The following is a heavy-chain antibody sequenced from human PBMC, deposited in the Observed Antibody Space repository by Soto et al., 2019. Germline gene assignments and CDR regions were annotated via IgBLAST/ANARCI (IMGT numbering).Heavy chain of an antibody. Sequence: EVQLLESGGGLVQPGGSLRLSCGVSGFTFDSHAMNWVRQAPGRGLEWVSRISGGGGSTDYADSVKGRFTVSRDNSQNTLFLQMNSLRVDDTAIFSCARDTGTYRFDAFDIWGQGTMVTVSS. D-gene: IGHD1-26*01. CDR1: GFTFDSHA. CDR3: ARDTGTYRFDAFDI. CDR2: ISGGGGST. J-gene: IGHJ3*02. V-gene: IGHV3-23*01.